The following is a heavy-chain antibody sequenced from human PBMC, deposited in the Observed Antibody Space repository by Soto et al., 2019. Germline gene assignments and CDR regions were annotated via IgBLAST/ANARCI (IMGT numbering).Heavy chain of an antibody. Sequence: ESGGDVVQPGRSLRLSCAASGFTFSHYAMHWVRQAPGKGLEWVALMSYDGSNEYYADSVKGRFTISRDNSKNTLYLQMNSLRAEDTAVYYCAKDGSHNFDYWGQGTLVTVSS. CDR3: AKDGSHNFDY. J-gene: IGHJ4*02. CDR2: MSYDGSNE. D-gene: IGHD1-26*01. CDR1: GFTFSHYA. V-gene: IGHV3-30*18.